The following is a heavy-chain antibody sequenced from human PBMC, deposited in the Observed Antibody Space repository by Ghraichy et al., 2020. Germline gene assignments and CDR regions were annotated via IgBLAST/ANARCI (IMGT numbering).Heavy chain of an antibody. CDR2: IFYTGTA. Sequence: TLSLTCTVSGGSVSSSSYYWGWIRQPPGKGLEWIGSIFYTGTAYYGLSLKSRVTISVDTSKNQFSLKLASVTAADTAVYYCADQQLLREAWFDPWGQGTLVTVSS. CDR3: ADQQLLREAWFDP. CDR1: GGSVSSSSYY. V-gene: IGHV4-39*01. D-gene: IGHD5-18*01. J-gene: IGHJ5*02.